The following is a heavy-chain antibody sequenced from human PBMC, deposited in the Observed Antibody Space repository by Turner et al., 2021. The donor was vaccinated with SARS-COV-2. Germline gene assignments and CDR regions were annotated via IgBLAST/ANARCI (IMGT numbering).Heavy chain of an antibody. J-gene: IGHJ3*02. CDR1: GFTVSSTY. Sequence: EVQLVESGGGLIQPGGSLRLSCAASGFTVSSTYMSWVRQAPGKGLEWVSVIYSGGSTYYADSVKGRFTISRDNSKNTLYLQMNSLRAEDTAVYYCARGYSSDWYQSGAFDIWGQGTMVTVSS. D-gene: IGHD6-19*01. CDR2: IYSGGST. CDR3: ARGYSSDWYQSGAFDI. V-gene: IGHV3-53*01.